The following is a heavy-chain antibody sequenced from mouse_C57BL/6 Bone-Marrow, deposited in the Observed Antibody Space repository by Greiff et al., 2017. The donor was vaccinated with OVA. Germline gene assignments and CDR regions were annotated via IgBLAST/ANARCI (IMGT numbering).Heavy chain of an antibody. Sequence: VQLQQSGAELARPGASVKLSCKASGYTFTSYGISWVKQRNGQGLEWIGEIYHRSGNTYYNEKFKGKATLTADKSSSTAYMELRSLTSADSAVYFCARDDGYYLMDYWGQGTSVTVSS. CDR1: GYTFTSYG. V-gene: IGHV1-81*01. CDR2: IYHRSGNT. CDR3: ARDDGYYLMDY. J-gene: IGHJ4*01. D-gene: IGHD2-3*01.